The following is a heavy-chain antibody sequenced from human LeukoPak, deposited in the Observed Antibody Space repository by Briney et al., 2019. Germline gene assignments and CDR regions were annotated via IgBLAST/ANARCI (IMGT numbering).Heavy chain of an antibody. CDR1: GGSFSGYY. CDR3: ARLLYFDWLLYPTENYYFDY. J-gene: IGHJ4*02. D-gene: IGHD3-9*01. Sequence: SETLSLTCAVYGGSFSGYYWSWIRQPPGKGLEWIGEINHSGSTNYNPSLKSRVTISVDTSKNQFSLKLSSVTAADTAVYYCARLLYFDWLLYPTENYYFDYWGQGTLVTVSS. CDR2: INHSGST. V-gene: IGHV4-34*01.